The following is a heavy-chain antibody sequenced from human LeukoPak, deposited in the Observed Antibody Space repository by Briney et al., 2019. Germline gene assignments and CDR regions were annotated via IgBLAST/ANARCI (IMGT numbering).Heavy chain of an antibody. CDR1: GFTFSSYA. V-gene: IGHV3-23*01. J-gene: IGHJ4*02. CDR3: AKVAARGSGSYYNAHFDY. CDR2: ISGSGGST. Sequence: GGSLRLSCAASGFTFSSYAMSWVRQAPGKGLEWVSDISGSGGSTYYADSVKGRFTISRDNSKNTLYLQMNSLRAEDTAVYYCAKVAARGSGSYYNAHFDYWGQGTLVTVSS. D-gene: IGHD3-10*01.